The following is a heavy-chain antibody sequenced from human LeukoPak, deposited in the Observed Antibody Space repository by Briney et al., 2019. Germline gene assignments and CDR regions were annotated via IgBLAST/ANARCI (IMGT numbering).Heavy chain of an antibody. CDR3: ARDRVPRATRGTFDY. V-gene: IGHV3-21*01. J-gene: IGHJ4*02. D-gene: IGHD1-26*01. CDR2: ISSRSDYI. CDR1: GFTFDDYS. Sequence: PGGSLRLSCVASGFTFDDYSLNWVRQAPGKGLGWVAAISSRSDYIYYADSMRGRFTISRDNAKDSLYLQMHSLRVEDTALYYCARDRVPRATRGTFDYWGQGTPVIVSS.